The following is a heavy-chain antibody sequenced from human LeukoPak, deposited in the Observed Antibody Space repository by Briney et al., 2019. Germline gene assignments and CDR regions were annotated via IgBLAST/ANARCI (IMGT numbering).Heavy chain of an antibody. CDR2: MNFNSGAT. CDR3: ATSLGYSRSWGAFDI. Sequence: GASVKVSCKASGYSLTGYYMHWVRQAPGQGPEWMGWMNFNSGATNYARRLQARITMTRDTSISTAYMELSRLTSDDTGVYYCATSLGYSRSWGAFDIWGQGTLVTVSS. D-gene: IGHD6-13*01. V-gene: IGHV1-2*02. J-gene: IGHJ3*02. CDR1: GYSLTGYY.